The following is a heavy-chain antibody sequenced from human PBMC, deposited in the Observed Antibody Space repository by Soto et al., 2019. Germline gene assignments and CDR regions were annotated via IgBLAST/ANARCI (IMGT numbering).Heavy chain of an antibody. J-gene: IGHJ4*02. CDR2: TYYNGDT. V-gene: IGHV4-61*08. Sequence: VLLQESGPRLLRPSETLSLTCTVSDDSFRGAEYYLRWIRQPLGKGPEWIGYTYYNGDTKYNPALRSRVTMSEDTSKNQFSLRLSSVTAADTAVYFCARGPAYINGWRTFDLWGRGILVTVSS. D-gene: IGHD6-19*01. CDR3: ARGPAYINGWRTFDL. CDR1: DDSFRGAEYY.